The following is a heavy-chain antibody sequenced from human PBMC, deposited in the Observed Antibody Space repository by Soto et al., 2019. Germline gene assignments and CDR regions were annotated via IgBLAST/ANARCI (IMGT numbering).Heavy chain of an antibody. CDR1: GDSFNDYY. CDR3: ARERGGATATLDYYYFYMDV. CDR2: INPNGGVT. J-gene: IGHJ6*03. Sequence: HVQLVQSGAEVRKPGASVTVSCRSSGDSFNDYYIHWVRQAPGQGFEWMGWINPNGGVTKYAQKFQGWVSRTRDTSIRTVYMQLSRLRSDDTAVYYCARERGGATATLDYYYFYMDVWGTGTTVTVSS. D-gene: IGHD5-12*01. V-gene: IGHV1-2*04.